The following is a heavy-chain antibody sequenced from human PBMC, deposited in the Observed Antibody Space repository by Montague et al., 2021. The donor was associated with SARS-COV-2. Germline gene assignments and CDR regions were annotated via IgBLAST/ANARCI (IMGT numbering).Heavy chain of an antibody. Sequence: QSVAEVKTPGESVKISCKGSGYNFAKFWIAWVRQKPGKGLEWLGLVFPGDSDTRYSPSLQGQVTMSADKSISTAYLQWSSLKDSDTAIYYCARHNYAWPLDYWGQGSLVTVSS. D-gene: IGHD2-2*01. V-gene: IGHV5-51*01. CDR1: GYNFAKFW. CDR3: ARHNYAWPLDY. J-gene: IGHJ4*02. CDR2: VFPGDSDT.